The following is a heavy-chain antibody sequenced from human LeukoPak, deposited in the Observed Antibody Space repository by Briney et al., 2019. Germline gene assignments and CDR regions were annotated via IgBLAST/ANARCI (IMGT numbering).Heavy chain of an antibody. Sequence: SETLSLTCTVSGGSISSGGYYWSWIRQHPGKGLEWIGYIYYSGSTYYNPSLKSRVTISVDTSKNQFSLKLSSVTAADTAVYYCARDSHYSGSGHYFDDTFDFWGQGTTDTVSS. CDR2: IYYSGST. D-gene: IGHD3-10*01. J-gene: IGHJ3*01. CDR3: ARDSHYSGSGHYFDDTFDF. CDR1: GGSISSGGYY. V-gene: IGHV4-31*03.